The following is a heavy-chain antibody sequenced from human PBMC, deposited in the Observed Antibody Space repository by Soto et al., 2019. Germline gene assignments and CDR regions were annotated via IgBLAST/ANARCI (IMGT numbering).Heavy chain of an antibody. CDR2: VSDNGGTS. CDR3: VKVPPGPRYYFDY. J-gene: IGHJ4*02. CDR1: GFTFSNYA. V-gene: IGHV3-64D*08. Sequence: ESGGGLVQPGGSLRLSCSASGFTFSNYAMYWVRQAPGKGLEYVSAVSDNGGTSYYADSVKGRFTISRDNSKNTLYLQMSRLRAEDTAVYYCVKVPPGPRYYFDYWGQGTLVTVSS.